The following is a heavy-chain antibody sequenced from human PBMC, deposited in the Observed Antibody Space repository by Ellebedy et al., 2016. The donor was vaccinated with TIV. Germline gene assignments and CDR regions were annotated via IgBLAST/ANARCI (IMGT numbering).Heavy chain of an antibody. CDR1: GFTFSSYA. V-gene: IGHV3-23*01. J-gene: IGHJ4*02. D-gene: IGHD5-12*01. CDR2: VSGSGAST. Sequence: GESLKISCAASGFTFSSYAMSWVRQAPEEGLEWVSGVSGSGASTYYADSVKGRFTISRDNSKNTLYLQLNSLRAEDTALFYWARHVDIVHTIVVDFWGQGTLVTVSS. CDR3: ARHVDIVHTIVVDF.